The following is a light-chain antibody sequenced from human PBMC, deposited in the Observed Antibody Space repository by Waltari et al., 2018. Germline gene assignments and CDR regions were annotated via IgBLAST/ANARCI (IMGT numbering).Light chain of an antibody. CDR2: DAS. CDR1: HIVSSQ. V-gene: IGKV3-11*01. Sequence: EIVLTQSQATLSVCTGEGATLSCRASHIVSSQLVWYQQKRGQAPRLLIYDASNRATGIPARFSGSGSGTDFTLTISSLEPEDFAVYYCQQCNNSPPTFGQGTKVEIK. CDR3: QQCNNSPPT. J-gene: IGKJ1*01.